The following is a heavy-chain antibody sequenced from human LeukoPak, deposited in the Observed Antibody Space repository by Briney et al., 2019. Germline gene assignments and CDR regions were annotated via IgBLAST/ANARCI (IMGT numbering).Heavy chain of an antibody. CDR3: ARGQSLDV. J-gene: IGHJ6*04. Sequence: ASVKVSCKASGYTFTDYYINWVRQAPGQGLEWMGWINPNSGDTNYAQKFQDRVTMTRDTSISTAYIELNLLRSDDTAVYYCARGQSLDVWGKGTTVTISS. V-gene: IGHV1-2*02. CDR2: INPNSGDT. D-gene: IGHD6-19*01. CDR1: GYTFTDYY.